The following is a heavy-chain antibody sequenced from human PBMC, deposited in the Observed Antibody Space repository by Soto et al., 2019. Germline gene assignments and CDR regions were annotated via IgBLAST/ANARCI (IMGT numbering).Heavy chain of an antibody. V-gene: IGHV5-51*01. CDR3: ASSNFGVVLHYGMDV. Sequence: PGESLKISCKGSGYSFTSYWIGWVRQMPGKGLEWMGIIYPGDSDTGYSPSFQGQVTISADKSISTAYLQWSSLKASDTAMYYCASSNFGVVLHYGMDVWGQGTTVTVSS. CDR2: IYPGDSDT. CDR1: GYSFTSYW. D-gene: IGHD3-3*01. J-gene: IGHJ6*02.